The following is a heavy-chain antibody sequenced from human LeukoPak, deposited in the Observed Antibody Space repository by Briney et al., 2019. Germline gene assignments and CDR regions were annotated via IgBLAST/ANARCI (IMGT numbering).Heavy chain of an antibody. V-gene: IGHV3-11*04. J-gene: IGHJ4*02. Sequence: GGSLRLSCAASGFTLSDYYMSWIRQAPGKGLEWVSYISSSGSTIYYADSVKGRFTISRDNAKNSLYLQMNSLRAEDTAVYYCASTDDYGDYSNFDYWGQGTLVTVSS. CDR2: ISSSGSTI. CDR3: ASTDDYGDYSNFDY. CDR1: GFTLSDYY. D-gene: IGHD4-17*01.